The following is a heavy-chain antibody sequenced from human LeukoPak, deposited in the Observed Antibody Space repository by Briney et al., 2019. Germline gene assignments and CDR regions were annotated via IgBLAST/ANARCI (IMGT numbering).Heavy chain of an antibody. Sequence: ASVKVSCKASGYTFTSYAMNWVRQAPGRGLEWMGWINTNTGNPTYAQDFTGRFVFSLDTSVSTAYLHINSRKAEDTAVYYCARAPLQLLGEGNWFDPWGQGTLVTVSS. CDR3: ARAPLQLLGEGNWFDP. V-gene: IGHV7-4-1*02. J-gene: IGHJ5*02. D-gene: IGHD6-19*01. CDR1: GYTFTSYA. CDR2: INTNTGNP.